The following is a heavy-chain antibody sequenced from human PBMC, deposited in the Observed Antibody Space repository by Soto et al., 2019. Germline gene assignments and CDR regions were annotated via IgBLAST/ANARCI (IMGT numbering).Heavy chain of an antibody. CDR3: AKIRWTISLQEEDAI. CDR1: GGTVGSYA. D-gene: IGHD2-15*01. CDR2: VIPIFGTP. V-gene: IGHV1-69*06. J-gene: IGHJ4*02. Sequence: QVQLVQSGAEVKKPGSWVKVSCKSSGGTVGSYAISWVRQAPGQGLEWMGGVIPIFGTPHYAQKFHGRVTITADIPTSTAYLELSSLKSADTAVYYCAKIRWTISLQEEDAIWGQGTLVTVSS.